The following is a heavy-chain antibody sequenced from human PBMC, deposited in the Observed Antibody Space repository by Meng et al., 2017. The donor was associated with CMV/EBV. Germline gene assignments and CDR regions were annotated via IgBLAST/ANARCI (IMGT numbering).Heavy chain of an antibody. Sequence: SGPTLVKPTQTLTLTCSFSGFSLSTNGVRVSWIRQPPGKALEWLARIDWDGDKFYSKSLKTRLTMSKGTSKNQVVLTMTHMDPEDTAVYYCARGTIFDPWGQGTLVTVSS. CDR2: IDWDGDK. CDR1: GFSLSTNGVR. V-gene: IGHV2-70*03. J-gene: IGHJ5*02. D-gene: IGHD3-3*01. CDR3: ARGTIFDP.